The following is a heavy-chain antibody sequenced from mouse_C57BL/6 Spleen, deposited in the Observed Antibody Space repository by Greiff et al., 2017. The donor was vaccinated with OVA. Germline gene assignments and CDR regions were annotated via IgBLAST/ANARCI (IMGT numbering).Heavy chain of an antibody. CDR2: INPSTGGT. CDR3: ARWDGYPDY. V-gene: IGHV1-42*01. Sequence: EVQLQQSGPELVKPGASVKISCKASGYSFTGYYMNWVKQSPEKSLEWIGEINPSTGGTTYNQKLKAKATLTVDKSSSTAYMQLKSLTSEDSAVYYCARWDGYPDYWGQGTTLTVSS. D-gene: IGHD2-3*01. J-gene: IGHJ2*01. CDR1: GYSFTGYY.